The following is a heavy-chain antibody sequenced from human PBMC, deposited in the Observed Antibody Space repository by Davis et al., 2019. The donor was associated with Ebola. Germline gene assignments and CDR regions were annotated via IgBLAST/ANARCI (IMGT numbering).Heavy chain of an antibody. Sequence: SETLSLTCTVSGGSISSYYWSWIRQPPGKGLESFGYIYYSGSTNYNPSLKSRVTISVDTSKNQFSLKLSSVTAADTAVYYCARAGWYSSSSYDYWGQGTLVTVSS. D-gene: IGHD6-6*01. CDR1: GGSISSYY. CDR3: ARAGWYSSSSYDY. J-gene: IGHJ4*02. V-gene: IGHV4-59*01. CDR2: IYYSGST.